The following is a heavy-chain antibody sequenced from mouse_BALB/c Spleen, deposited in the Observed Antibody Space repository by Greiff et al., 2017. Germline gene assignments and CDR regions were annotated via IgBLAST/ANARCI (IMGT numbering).Heavy chain of an antibody. CDR1: GFTFSSFG. V-gene: IGHV5-17*02. Sequence: EVQLVESGGGLVQPGGSRKLSCAASGFTFSSFGMHWVRQAPEKGLEWVAYISSGSSTIYYADTVKGRFTISRDNPKNTLFLQMTSLRSEDTAMYYCARSDGYYPWFAYGGQGTLVTVSA. J-gene: IGHJ3*01. D-gene: IGHD2-3*01. CDR2: ISSGSSTI. CDR3: ARSDGYYPWFAY.